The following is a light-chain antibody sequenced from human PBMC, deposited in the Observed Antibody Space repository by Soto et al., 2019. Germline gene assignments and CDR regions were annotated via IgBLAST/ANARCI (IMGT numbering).Light chain of an antibody. V-gene: IGLV1-47*01. CDR3: AAWDDSLSGVV. CDR1: SSNIGSNY. CDR2: RNN. Sequence: QSVLTQPPSASGTPGQRVTISCSGSSSNIGSNYVYWYQQLPGTVPQLLIYRNNERPSGVPDRFSGSKSGTSASLAISGLRSEDEADCYCAAWDDSLSGVVFGGGTKLTVL. J-gene: IGLJ2*01.